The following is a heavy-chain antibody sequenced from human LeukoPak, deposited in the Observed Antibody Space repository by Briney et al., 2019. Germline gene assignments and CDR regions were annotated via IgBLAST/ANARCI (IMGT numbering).Heavy chain of an antibody. Sequence: GGSVRLSCAASGFTFSSYTMSWVRQAPGKGLEWVSAISGSAGSTYYADSVKGRFTISRDNSKNTLYLQMNSLRAEDTAVYYCAKARYGDYVAPVGGPFDYWGQGTLVTVSS. V-gene: IGHV3-23*01. J-gene: IGHJ4*02. CDR1: GFTFSSYT. CDR2: ISGSAGST. CDR3: AKARYGDYVAPVGGPFDY. D-gene: IGHD4-17*01.